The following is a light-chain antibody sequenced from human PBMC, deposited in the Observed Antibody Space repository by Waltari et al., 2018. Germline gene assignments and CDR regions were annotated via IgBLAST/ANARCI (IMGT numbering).Light chain of an antibody. CDR3: ASYDDSLNGVI. J-gene: IGLJ2*01. Sequence: SVLTHLPSVSGAPGQGVTLFCSGDTSNFGHNSLSLYQHLPGAAPRLLSYRNDQRPSGVPDRFSASKSDASASASLAITGLQPGDEGDYFCASYDDSLNGVIFGGGTKLTVL. V-gene: IGLV1-44*01. CDR2: RND. CDR1: TSNFGHNS.